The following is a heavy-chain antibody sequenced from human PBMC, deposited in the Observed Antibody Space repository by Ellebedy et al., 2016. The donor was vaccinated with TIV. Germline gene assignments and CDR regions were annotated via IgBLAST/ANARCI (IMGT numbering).Heavy chain of an antibody. CDR3: ARLIPNYFDS. Sequence: GGSLRLXCASSGFTFSRYSMNWVRQAPGKGLEWVSYISSSTRTIYYADSVKGRFTISRDNAKNSLYLQMNSLRAEDTAVYYCARLIPNYFDSWGQGILVTVSS. J-gene: IGHJ4*02. CDR1: GFTFSRYS. CDR2: ISSSTRTI. V-gene: IGHV3-48*04.